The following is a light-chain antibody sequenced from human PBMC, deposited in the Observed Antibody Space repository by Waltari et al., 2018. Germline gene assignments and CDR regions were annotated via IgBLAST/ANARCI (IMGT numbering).Light chain of an antibody. Sequence: QSALTQPPSASGSPGQSVPISCTGTSSDVGDYNSVPWYQQHPGKAPKLIIFEVSKRPSGVPDRFSGSKSGNTASLTVSGLQAEDEADYYCSSYAGSNNVVFGGGTKLTVL. CDR3: SSYAGSNNVV. J-gene: IGLJ2*01. CDR2: EVS. V-gene: IGLV2-8*01. CDR1: SSDVGDYNS.